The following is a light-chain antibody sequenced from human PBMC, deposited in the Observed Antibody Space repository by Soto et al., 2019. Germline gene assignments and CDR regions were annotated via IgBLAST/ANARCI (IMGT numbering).Light chain of an antibody. CDR3: QQYNSYPRT. CDR1: QSISSW. Sequence: DIQMTQSPSTLSASVGDRVTITCRASQSISSWLAWYQQKPGKAPTLLIYDVSSLESGVPSGFSGSGSGTEFTLTISSLQPDDFATYYCQQYNSYPRTFGQGTKVEIK. V-gene: IGKV1-5*01. CDR2: DVS. J-gene: IGKJ1*01.